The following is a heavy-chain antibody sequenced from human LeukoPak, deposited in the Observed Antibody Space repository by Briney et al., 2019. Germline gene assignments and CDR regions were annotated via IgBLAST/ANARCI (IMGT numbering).Heavy chain of an antibody. CDR2: IRSKANIYAP. CDR3: ASPFCSNGVCYPGY. V-gene: IGHV3-73*01. Sequence: PGGSLRLSCAASGFTFSGSAMDWVRQASGKGLEWVGRIRSKANIYAPAYAASVKGRFTISRDYSKNTAYLQMNSLKTEDTAVYYCASPFCSNGVCYPGYWGQGTLVTVSS. CDR1: GFTFSGSA. D-gene: IGHD2-8*01. J-gene: IGHJ4*02.